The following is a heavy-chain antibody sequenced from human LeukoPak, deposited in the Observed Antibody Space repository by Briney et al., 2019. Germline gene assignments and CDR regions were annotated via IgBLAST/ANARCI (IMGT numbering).Heavy chain of an antibody. J-gene: IGHJ4*02. CDR3: ARTTSFTASGYDY. CDR2: MNPYSGDR. Sequence: ASVKVSCKTSGYTFTSFHINWVRQATGQGLERMGWMNPYSGDRGYAQKFQGRVPITSDTSISTAYMELSSLRSDDTAVYFCARTTSFTASGYDYWGQGTLVTVSS. CDR1: GYTFTSFH. V-gene: IGHV1-8*03. D-gene: IGHD6-25*01.